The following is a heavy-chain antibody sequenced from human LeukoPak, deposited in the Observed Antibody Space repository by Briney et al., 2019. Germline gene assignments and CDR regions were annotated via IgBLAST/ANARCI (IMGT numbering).Heavy chain of an antibody. V-gene: IGHV5-51*01. CDR1: GYSFTSYW. CDR2: IYPGDSDT. J-gene: IGHJ6*02. D-gene: IGHD2-2*02. CDR3: ERHTGLGYCSSTSCYRYYYGMDV. Sequence: RGESLKISCKGSGYSFTSYWIGWVRQMPGKGLEWMGIIYPGDSDTRYSPSFQGQVTISADKSISTAYLQWSSLKASNTAMYYCERHTGLGYCSSTSCYRYYYGMDVWGQGTTVTVSS.